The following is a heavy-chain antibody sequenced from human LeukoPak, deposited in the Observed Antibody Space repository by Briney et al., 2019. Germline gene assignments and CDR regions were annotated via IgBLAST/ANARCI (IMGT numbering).Heavy chain of an antibody. V-gene: IGHV4-59*13. CDR3: ARETPSRSDYDTWGERYYFYGMDV. D-gene: IGHD5-12*01. CDR2: VSYSGST. Sequence: SETLSLTCSVSGGSIDSSYWTWVRQPPGKGLEWIGYVSYSGSTNNNPSLKTRVSILVDTPRNQFSLQLSSVTAADTAVYFCARETPSRSDYDTWGERYYFYGMDVWGQGTTVTVSS. CDR1: GGSIDSSY. J-gene: IGHJ6*02.